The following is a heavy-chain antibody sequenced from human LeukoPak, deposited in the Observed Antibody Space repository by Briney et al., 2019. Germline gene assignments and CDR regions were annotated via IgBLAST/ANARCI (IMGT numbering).Heavy chain of an antibody. CDR1: GGTFSSYA. Sequence: GASVKVSCKASGGTFSSYAISWVRQAPGQGLEWMGGIIPIFGTANYAQKFQGRVTITADESTSTAYMELGSLRPEDTAVYFGANDYFEDGDYVVDDYWGQGTLVTVSS. V-gene: IGHV1-69*13. CDR3: ANDYFEDGDYVVDDY. J-gene: IGHJ4*02. D-gene: IGHD4-17*01. CDR2: IIPIFGTA.